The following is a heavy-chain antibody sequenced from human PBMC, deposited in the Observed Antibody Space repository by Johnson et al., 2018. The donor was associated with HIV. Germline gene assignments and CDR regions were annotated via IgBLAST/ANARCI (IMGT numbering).Heavy chain of an antibody. J-gene: IGHJ3*02. CDR2: IWYDGSNK. V-gene: IGHV3-33*06. CDR1: GFTFSSYG. Sequence: QMLLVESGGGVVQPGRSLRLSCAASGFTFSSYGMHWVRQAPGKGLEWVAVIWYDGSNKYYADSVKGRFTISRDNSKNTLYLQMNSLRAEDTAVYYCAKDRGAARAFDAFDIWGQGTMVTVSS. CDR3: AKDRGAARAFDAFDI. D-gene: IGHD6-6*01.